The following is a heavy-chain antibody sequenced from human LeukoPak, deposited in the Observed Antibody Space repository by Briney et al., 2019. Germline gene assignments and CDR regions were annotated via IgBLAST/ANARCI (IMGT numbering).Heavy chain of an antibody. CDR1: GGSISSGDYY. V-gene: IGHV4-30-4*08. Sequence: PSQTLSLTCTVSGGSISSGDYYWSWIRHPPGKGLEWIGYIYYSGSTYYNPSLTSRVTISVDTSKNQFSLKLSSVTAADTAVYYCARSNIVGATSPFDYWGQRTLVTVSS. CDR3: ARSNIVGATSPFDY. J-gene: IGHJ4*02. D-gene: IGHD1-26*01. CDR2: IYYSGST.